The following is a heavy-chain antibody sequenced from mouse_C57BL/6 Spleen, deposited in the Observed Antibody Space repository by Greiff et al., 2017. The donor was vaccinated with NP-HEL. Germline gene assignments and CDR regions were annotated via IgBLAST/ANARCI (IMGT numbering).Heavy chain of an antibody. J-gene: IGHJ1*03. Sequence: QVQLQQSGPELVKPGASVKISCKASGYAFSSSWMNWVKQRPGKGLEWIGRIYPGDGDTNYNGKFKGKATLTADKSASTAYMQLISLTSEDSAVYFCARSGFYYGNSKDVWGTGTTVTVSS. CDR1: GYAFSSSW. V-gene: IGHV1-82*01. CDR3: ARSGFYYGNSKDV. D-gene: IGHD2-1*01. CDR2: IYPGDGDT.